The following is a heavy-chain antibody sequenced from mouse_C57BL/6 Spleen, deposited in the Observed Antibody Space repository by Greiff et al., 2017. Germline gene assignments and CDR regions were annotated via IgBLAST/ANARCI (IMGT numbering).Heavy chain of an antibody. Sequence: QVQLQQSGAELVKPGASVKMSCKASGYTFTSYWITWVKQRPGQGLEWIGDIYPGSGSTNYNEKFKSKATLTVDTSSSTAYMQLSSLTSEDSAVYYCARRVYYYGSSYGPFDYWGQGTTLTVSS. CDR3: ARRVYYYGSSYGPFDY. CDR2: IYPGSGST. CDR1: GYTFTSYW. D-gene: IGHD1-1*01. V-gene: IGHV1-55*01. J-gene: IGHJ2*01.